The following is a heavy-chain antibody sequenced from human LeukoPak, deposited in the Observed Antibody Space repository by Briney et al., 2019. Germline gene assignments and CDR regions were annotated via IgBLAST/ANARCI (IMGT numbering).Heavy chain of an antibody. CDR3: ARITGSFYFYYYMDV. J-gene: IGHJ6*03. CDR2: IYYSGST. D-gene: IGHD1-26*01. V-gene: IGHV4-39*01. CDR1: GGSISSSSYY. Sequence: SETLSLTCTVSGGSISSSSYYWGWIRQPPGKGLEWIGSIYYSGSTYSNPSLQSRVTISVDTSKNQFSLKLNSVTAADTAVYYCARITGSFYFYYYMDVWGKGTTVTVSS.